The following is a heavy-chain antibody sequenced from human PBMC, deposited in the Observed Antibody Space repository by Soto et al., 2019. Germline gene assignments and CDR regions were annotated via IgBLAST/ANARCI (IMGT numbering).Heavy chain of an antibody. J-gene: IGHJ6*02. D-gene: IGHD2-2*01. CDR2: INHSGST. V-gene: IGHV4-34*01. CDR1: GGSFSGYY. CDR3: ARGHNYCSSTSCYPTNYYYYGMDV. Sequence: PSETLSLTCAVYGGSFSGYYWSWIRQPPGKGLEWIGEINHSGSTNYNPSLKSRVTISVDTSKNQFSLKLSSVTAADTAVYYCARGHNYCSSTSCYPTNYYYYGMDVWGQGTTVTVSS.